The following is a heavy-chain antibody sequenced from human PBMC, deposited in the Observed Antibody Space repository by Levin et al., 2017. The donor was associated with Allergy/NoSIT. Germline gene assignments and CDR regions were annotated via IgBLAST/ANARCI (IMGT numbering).Heavy chain of an antibody. J-gene: IGHJ4*02. Sequence: ASVKVSCKASGYTFSSNGISWVRQAPGQGLEWMGWISAYNGNAYYAQKAKGRVTMTTDTSTSTAYMELRSLRSDDTAVYYCARLTGSGWFEYIDYWGQGTLVTVPS. CDR1: GYTFSSNG. V-gene: IGHV1-18*01. CDR3: ARLTGSGWFEYIDY. D-gene: IGHD6-19*01. CDR2: ISAYNGNA.